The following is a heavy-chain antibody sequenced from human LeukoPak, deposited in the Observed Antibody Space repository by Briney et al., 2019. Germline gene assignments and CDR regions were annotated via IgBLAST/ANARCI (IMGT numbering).Heavy chain of an antibody. Sequence: DSVKVSCKASGYTFTSYYMHWVRQAPGQGLEWMGIINPSGGSTSYAQKFQGRVTMTRDTSTSTVYMELGSLRSEDTAVYYCARGLYGSGSYSWFDPWGQGTLVTVSS. CDR3: ARGLYGSGSYSWFDP. D-gene: IGHD3-10*01. CDR2: INPSGGST. CDR1: GYTFTSYY. J-gene: IGHJ5*02. V-gene: IGHV1-46*01.